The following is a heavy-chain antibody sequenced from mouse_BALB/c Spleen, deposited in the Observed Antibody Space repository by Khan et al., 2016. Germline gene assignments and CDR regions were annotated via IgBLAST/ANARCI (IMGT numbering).Heavy chain of an antibody. CDR1: GYSITSDYA. J-gene: IGHJ1*01. Sequence: EVQLQESGPGLVKPSQSLSLTCTVSGYSITSDYACNWIRQSPGNKLEWMGNINYSGSTRYNPSLKSRISITRDTSKNQFFLQLNSVTTESTAPYCCARVPAATRSFDVWGAGTTVTVAS. D-gene: IGHD1-2*01. V-gene: IGHV3-2*02. CDR2: INYSGST. CDR3: ARVPAATRSFDV.